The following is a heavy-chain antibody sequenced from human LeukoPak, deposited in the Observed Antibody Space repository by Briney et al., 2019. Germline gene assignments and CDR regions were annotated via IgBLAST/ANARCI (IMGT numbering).Heavy chain of an antibody. CDR2: ISSSSSTI. J-gene: IGHJ4*02. D-gene: IGHD5-18*01. CDR3: ARDFTGGDRGYSYGYFDY. Sequence: GGSLRLSCAASGFTFSSYSMNWVRQAPGKGLEWVSYISSSSSTIYYADSVKGRFTISRDNAKNSLYLQMNSLRAEDTAVYYCARDFTGGDRGYSYGYFDYWGQGTLVTVSS. CDR1: GFTFSSYS. V-gene: IGHV3-48*04.